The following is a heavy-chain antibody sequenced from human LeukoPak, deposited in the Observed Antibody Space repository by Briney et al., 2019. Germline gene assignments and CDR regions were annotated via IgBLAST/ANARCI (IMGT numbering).Heavy chain of an antibody. J-gene: IGHJ4*01. CDR3: ARDHCTNGVCYAFDY. CDR1: GFIFTGYY. V-gene: IGHV1-2*02. CDR2: INPSSGGI. D-gene: IGHD2-8*01. Sequence: ASVKVSCKASGFIFTGYYIHWVRQAPGQGPEWMGWINPSSGGINYAQRFQGRVTMTRDTSISTAYMELGGLRSDDAAVYYCARDHCTNGVCYAFDYWGHGTLVTVSS.